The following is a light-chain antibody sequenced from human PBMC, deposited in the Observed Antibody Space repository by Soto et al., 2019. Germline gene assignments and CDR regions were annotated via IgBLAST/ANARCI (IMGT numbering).Light chain of an antibody. CDR3: LQHNAYPWT. Sequence: DIQMTQFPFSLSASVRDRVSITCRASQDIGIDLGWYQQKPGQAPKRLIYSSSNLHSGVPSRFGGSGSGTEFTLTISNLQPEDFATSYCLQHNAYPWTFGQGTKVEIK. V-gene: IGKV1-17*02. CDR2: SSS. J-gene: IGKJ1*01. CDR1: QDIGID.